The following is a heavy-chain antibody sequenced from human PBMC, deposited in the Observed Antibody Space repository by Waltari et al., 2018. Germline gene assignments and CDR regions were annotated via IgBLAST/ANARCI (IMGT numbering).Heavy chain of an antibody. V-gene: IGHV3-11*04. J-gene: IGHJ4*02. D-gene: IGHD2-15*01. CDR2: ISSSGGSI. CDR1: EFIFSDHY. CDR3: ARDTYSYHY. Sequence: QVQLEESGGGWARPEGSWDSAGPALEFIFSDHYMPWSRQAPGTGLEWVASISSSGGSIYYADSVKGRFTTSRDNARKSLYLQMNSLRADDTAIYYCARDTYSYHYWGQGTLVTVSS.